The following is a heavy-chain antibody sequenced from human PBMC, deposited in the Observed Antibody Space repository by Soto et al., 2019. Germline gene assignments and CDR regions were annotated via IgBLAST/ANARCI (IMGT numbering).Heavy chain of an antibody. Sequence: EVQLLEPGGGLVQPGGSLRLSCAAAGFTFSSFFMSWFRQAPGKGLDWVSGIGANGGGTYYADSVKGRFIISRDNSKNTLYLQMNSLRAEDTAVYYCARDPNGDYLGAFDFWGQKTMVTVSS. CDR1: GFTFSSFF. J-gene: IGHJ3*01. V-gene: IGHV3-23*01. CDR2: IGANGGGT. CDR3: ARDPNGDYLGAFDF. D-gene: IGHD4-17*01.